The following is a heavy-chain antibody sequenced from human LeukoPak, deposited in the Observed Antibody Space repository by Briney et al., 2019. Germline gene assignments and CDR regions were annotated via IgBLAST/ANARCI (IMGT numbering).Heavy chain of an antibody. CDR1: GFTFRNYW. CDR3: ARVGQWLPDY. CDR2: IKLDGSDK. V-gene: IGHV3-7*01. J-gene: IGHJ4*02. D-gene: IGHD6-19*01. Sequence: GGSLRLSCAASGFTFRNYWMSWVRQAPGKGLEWVANIKLDGSDKYYVDSVKGRYTISRDNAKNSVYLQMNSLRAEDTAVYYCARVGQWLPDYWGQGTLVTVSS.